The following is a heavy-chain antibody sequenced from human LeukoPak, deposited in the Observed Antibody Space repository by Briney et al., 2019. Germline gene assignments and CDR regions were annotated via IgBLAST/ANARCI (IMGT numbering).Heavy chain of an antibody. D-gene: IGHD3-22*01. J-gene: IGHJ4*02. V-gene: IGHV1-69*05. CDR1: GGTFSSYA. CDR2: IIPIFGTA. CDR3: ARGPNDSSGYYYGYFDY. Sequence: SVKVSCKASGGTFSSYAISWVRQAPGQGLEWMGGIIPIFGTANYAQKFQGRVTITTDESTSTAYMELSSLRSEDTAVYYCARGPNDSSGYYYGYFDYWGQGTLVTVSS.